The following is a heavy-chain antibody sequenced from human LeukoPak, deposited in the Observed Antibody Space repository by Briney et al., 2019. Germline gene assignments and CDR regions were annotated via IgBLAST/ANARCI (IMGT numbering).Heavy chain of an antibody. CDR2: TSGSGGST. D-gene: IGHD2-15*01. V-gene: IGHV3-23*01. Sequence: PGGTLRLSCAASGFTFSSYAMSWVRQAPGKGLEWVSATSGSGGSTYYADSVKGRFTISRDNSKNTLYLQMNSLRAEDTAVYYCAKVRVVDATVDAFDIWGQGTMVTVSS. CDR3: AKVRVVDATVDAFDI. CDR1: GFTFSSYA. J-gene: IGHJ3*02.